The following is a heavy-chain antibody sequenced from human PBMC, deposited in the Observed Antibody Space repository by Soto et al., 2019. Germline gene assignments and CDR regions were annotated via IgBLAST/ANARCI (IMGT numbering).Heavy chain of an antibody. CDR1: GGSISSGDYY. Sequence: PSETLSLTCTVSGGSISSGDYYWSWIRQPPGKGLEWIGYIYYSGSTYYNPSLKSRVTISVDTSKNQFSLKLSSVTAADTAVYYCARVESEMIGIDYWGQGTLVPSPQ. CDR2: IYYSGST. CDR3: ARVESEMIGIDY. J-gene: IGHJ4*02. V-gene: IGHV4-30-4*01. D-gene: IGHD3-22*01.